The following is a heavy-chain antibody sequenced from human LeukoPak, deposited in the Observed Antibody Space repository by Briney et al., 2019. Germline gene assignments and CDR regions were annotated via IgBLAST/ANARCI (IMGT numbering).Heavy chain of an antibody. J-gene: IGHJ4*02. CDR1: GYSLTGYW. CDR2: DYPCDSDT. CDR3: ARGRYSGYDFDY. Sequence: GSSLKISCKGSGYSLTGYWIGCVRQMPGKRLEWMGTDYPCDSDTNYNPSLQSQVTISADKSISPAYLQRSSLNASDTAMYYCARGRYSGYDFDYWAQGTLVTVSS. V-gene: IGHV5-51*01. D-gene: IGHD5-12*01.